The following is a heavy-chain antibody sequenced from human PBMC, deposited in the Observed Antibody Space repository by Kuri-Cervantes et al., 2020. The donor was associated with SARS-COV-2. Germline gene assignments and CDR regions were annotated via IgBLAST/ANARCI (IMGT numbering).Heavy chain of an antibody. J-gene: IGHJ4*02. CDR1: GYTFTSYG. CDR3: ARGPHYYGSGSYAPSDY. V-gene: IGHV1-24*01. CDR2: FDPEDGET. D-gene: IGHD3-10*01. Sequence: ASVKVSCKASGYTFTSYGISWVRQAPGKGLEWMGGFDPEDGETIYAQKFQGRVTMTEDTSTDTAYMELSSLRSEDTAVYYCARGPHYYGSGSYAPSDYWGQGTLVTVSS.